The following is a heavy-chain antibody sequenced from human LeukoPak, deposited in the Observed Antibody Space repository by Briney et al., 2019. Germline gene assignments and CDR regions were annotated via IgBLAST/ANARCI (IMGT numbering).Heavy chain of an antibody. D-gene: IGHD2/OR15-2a*01. Sequence: GGSLRLSCAASGFTFSGYSMNWVRQAPGKGLEWVSSISSSSRYIYYADSLKGRFTISRDNAKNSLYLQMNSLRAEDTAVYYCARDVSYFDYWGQGTLVTVSS. CDR1: GFTFSGYS. CDR3: ARDVSYFDY. CDR2: ISSSSRYI. J-gene: IGHJ4*02. V-gene: IGHV3-21*04.